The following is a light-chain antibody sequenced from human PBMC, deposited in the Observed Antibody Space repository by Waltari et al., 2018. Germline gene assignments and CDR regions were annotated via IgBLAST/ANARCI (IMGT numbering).Light chain of an antibody. J-gene: IGKJ1*01. CDR1: QSISSW. V-gene: IGKV1-5*01. CDR2: DAS. CDR3: QQSKSYWT. Sequence: DIQMTQSPSTLSASVGHRVTITCRASQSISSWLAWYQQKPGKAPKLLIYDASSFESGVPSRFSGSGSGTEFTLTISSLQSDDFGTYYCQQSKSYWTFGPGTKVEIK.